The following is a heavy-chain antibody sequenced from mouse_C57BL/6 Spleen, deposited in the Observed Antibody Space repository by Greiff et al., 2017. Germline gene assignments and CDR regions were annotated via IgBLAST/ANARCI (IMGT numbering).Heavy chain of an antibody. CDR1: GFTFTDYY. CDR2: IRNKANGYTT. Sequence: EVQLVESGGGLVQPGGSLSLSCAASGFTFTDYYMSWVRQPPGKALEWLGFIRNKANGYTTEYSASVKGRFTISRDNSQSILYLQMNALRAEDSATYYCARYYYGVYAMDYWGQGTSVTVSS. CDR3: ARYYYGVYAMDY. J-gene: IGHJ4*01. D-gene: IGHD1-1*01. V-gene: IGHV7-3*01.